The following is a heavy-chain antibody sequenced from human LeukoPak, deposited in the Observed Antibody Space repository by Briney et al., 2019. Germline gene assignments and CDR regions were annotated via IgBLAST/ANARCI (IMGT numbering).Heavy chain of an antibody. CDR2: IYYSGST. V-gene: IGHV4-59*06. CDR1: GGSISSYY. CDR3: ARGGVAAAGNDAFDI. D-gene: IGHD6-13*01. J-gene: IGHJ3*02. Sequence: SETLSLTCTVSGGSISSYYWSWVRQPAGKGLEWIGYIYYSGSTYYNPSLKSRVTISVDTSKNQFSLKLSSVTAADTAVYYCARGGVAAAGNDAFDIWGQGTMVTVSS.